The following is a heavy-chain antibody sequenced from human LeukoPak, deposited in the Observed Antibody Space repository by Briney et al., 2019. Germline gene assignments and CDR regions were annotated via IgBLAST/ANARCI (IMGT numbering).Heavy chain of an antibody. CDR1: GGSISSSSYY. V-gene: IGHV4-39*07. Sequence: SETLSLTCTGSGGSISSSSYYWGWIRQSPGKGLEWIGNIYYSGSTYYNPSLKSRVTISVDTSKNQFSLKLSSVTAADTAVYYCAREMVTMAGTHDAFDIWGQGTMVTVSS. CDR2: IYYSGST. J-gene: IGHJ3*02. CDR3: AREMVTMAGTHDAFDI. D-gene: IGHD4-23*01.